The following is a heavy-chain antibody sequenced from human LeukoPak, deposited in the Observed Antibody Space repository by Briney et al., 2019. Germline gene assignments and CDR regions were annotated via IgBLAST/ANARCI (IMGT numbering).Heavy chain of an antibody. D-gene: IGHD6-13*01. CDR1: GGSISSGSYY. V-gene: IGHV4-61*02. CDR2: IYTSGST. CDR3: ARDFQIAAAGTLLDY. J-gene: IGHJ4*02. Sequence: SETLSLTCTVSGGSISSGSYYWSWIRQPAGKGLEWIGRIYTSGSTNYNPSLKSRVTISVDTSKNQFSLKLSSVTAADTAVYYCARDFQIAAAGTLLDYWGQGTLVTVSS.